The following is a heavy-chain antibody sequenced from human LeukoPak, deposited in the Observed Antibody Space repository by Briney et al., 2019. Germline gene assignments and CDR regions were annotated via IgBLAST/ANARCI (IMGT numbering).Heavy chain of an antibody. CDR1: GYTFISYG. CDR3: ARGHRTAAYDSTGSDY. D-gene: IGHD3-22*01. CDR2: ISAYNGNT. V-gene: IGHV1-18*01. Sequence: ASVKVSCKASGYTFISYGISRVRQAPGQGLEWVGWISAYNGNTNYAQQFQGRVTMTTDTSTSTAYMELRSLRSDDTAVYYCARGHRTAAYDSTGSDYWGQGTLVTVSS. J-gene: IGHJ4*02.